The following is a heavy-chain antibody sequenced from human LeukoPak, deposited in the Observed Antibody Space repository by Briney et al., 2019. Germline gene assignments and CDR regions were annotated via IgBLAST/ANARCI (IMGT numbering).Heavy chain of an antibody. CDR3: ARAFSSSSFYFNY. CDR1: GGSISSSYY. Sequence: SETLSLTCTVSGGSISSSYYWSWIRQPPGKGLEWIGYIYYSGSTNYNPSLKSRVTISVDTSKNQFSLKLSSVTAADTAVYYCARAFSSSSFYFNYWGQGTLVTVSS. J-gene: IGHJ4*02. V-gene: IGHV4-61*01. D-gene: IGHD6-6*01. CDR2: IYYSGST.